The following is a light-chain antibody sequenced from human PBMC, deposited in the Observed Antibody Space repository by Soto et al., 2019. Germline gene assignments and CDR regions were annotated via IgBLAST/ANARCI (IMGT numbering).Light chain of an antibody. Sequence: QAVVTQPPSVSGAPGQRVTISCTGSSSNIGAGYDVHWYQQLPGTAPKLLIYGNSNRPSGVPDRFSGSKSGTSASLPITGLQAEDEADYYCQSYDSSLSGSEVFGGGTKLTVL. CDR2: GNS. CDR1: SSNIGAGYD. CDR3: QSYDSSLSGSEV. J-gene: IGLJ2*01. V-gene: IGLV1-40*01.